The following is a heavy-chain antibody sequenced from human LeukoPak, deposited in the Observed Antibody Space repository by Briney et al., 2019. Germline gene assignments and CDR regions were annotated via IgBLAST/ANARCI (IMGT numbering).Heavy chain of an antibody. V-gene: IGHV4-59*02. CDR1: GGSVSGYY. CDR3: AREHDGSGL. CDR2: IYYSGST. J-gene: IGHJ4*02. D-gene: IGHD3-22*01. Sequence: KTSETLSLTCLVSGGSVSGYYWSWVRQPPGKGLEWIGYIYYSGSTIYNPSLKSRVTISIDMSKNQFSLKLTSVTAADTAVYYCAREHDGSGLWGQGTLVTVSS.